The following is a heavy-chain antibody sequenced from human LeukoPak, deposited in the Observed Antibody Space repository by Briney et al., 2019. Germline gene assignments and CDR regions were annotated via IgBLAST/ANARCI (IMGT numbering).Heavy chain of an antibody. Sequence: EASVKVSCKASGYTFTGYYMHWVRQAPGQGLEWMGWISPNSGGTNYAQKFQGRVTMTRDTSISTAYMELSRLTSDDTAIYYCARKDYFDYWGQGTLVTVSS. V-gene: IGHV1-2*02. J-gene: IGHJ4*02. CDR3: ARKDYFDY. CDR1: GYTFTGYY. CDR2: ISPNSGGT.